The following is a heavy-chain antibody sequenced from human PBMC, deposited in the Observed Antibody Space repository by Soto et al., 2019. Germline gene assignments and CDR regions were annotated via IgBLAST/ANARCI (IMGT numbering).Heavy chain of an antibody. CDR3: ENLVTTGY. V-gene: IGHV3-23*01. CDR2: ISESGGST. D-gene: IGHD4-17*01. CDR1: GFIFSTYG. J-gene: IGHJ4*02. Sequence: PGGSLRLSCAASGFIFSTYGMTSVRQALGKGLASVSNISESGGSTYYAASVKGRFNISRDNSKNNLYIQMKSLTAEDTAIYYCENLVTTGYWGRGTLVTVSS.